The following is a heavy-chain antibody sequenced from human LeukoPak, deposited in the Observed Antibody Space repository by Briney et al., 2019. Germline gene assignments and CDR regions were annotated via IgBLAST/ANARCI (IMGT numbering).Heavy chain of an antibody. Sequence: PGGSLRLSCAASGFTFSSYAMSWVRQAPGKGLEWVSGISGSGGSTYCADSVKGRFTISRDNSKNTLYLQMDSLRAEDTAVYYCAKGRGDPSYYGMDVWGQGTTVTVSS. CDR3: AKGRGDPSYYGMDV. V-gene: IGHV3-23*01. CDR2: ISGSGGST. J-gene: IGHJ6*02. CDR1: GFTFSSYA. D-gene: IGHD3-10*01.